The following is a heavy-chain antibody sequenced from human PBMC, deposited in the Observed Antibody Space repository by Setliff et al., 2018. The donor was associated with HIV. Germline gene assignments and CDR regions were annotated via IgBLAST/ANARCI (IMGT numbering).Heavy chain of an antibody. CDR2: VNPNSGDA. J-gene: IGHJ6*02. CDR3: ARNFGLSPSGKYYYYYGMDI. V-gene: IGHV1-2*02. D-gene: IGHD3-10*01. CDR1: GYTFNGHY. Sequence: ASVKVSCKASGYTFNGHYLHWVRQAPGQGLEWLGWVNPNSGDAIYAQNFQGRVTMTRDTSINAAYMELRGLRSDDTAVYYCARNFGLSPSGKYYYYYGMDIWGQGTTVTVSS.